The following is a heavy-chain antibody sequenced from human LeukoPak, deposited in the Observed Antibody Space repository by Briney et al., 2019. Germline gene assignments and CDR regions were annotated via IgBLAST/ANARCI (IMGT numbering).Heavy chain of an antibody. J-gene: IGHJ4*02. CDR3: ARDYGDLDY. V-gene: IGHV4-4*07. CDR2: IYSSGSA. D-gene: IGHD4-17*01. Sequence: KSSETLSLTRTVSGGSISGYFWSWVRQPAGKGLEWVGRIYSSGSANYNPSLKSRVTMSVDTSNNQFSLKLTSVSAADTAVYYCARDYGDLDYWGQGTLVTVSS. CDR1: GGSISGYF.